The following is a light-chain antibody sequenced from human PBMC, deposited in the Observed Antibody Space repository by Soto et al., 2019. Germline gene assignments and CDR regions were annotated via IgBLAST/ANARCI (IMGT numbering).Light chain of an antibody. CDR2: EVS. CDR3: SSYAGSNNFV. Sequence: QSALTQPPSASGSPGQSVTIYCTGTSSDVGGYNYVSWYQQYSGTAPKLMIYEVSKRPSGVPDRFSGSKSGNTASLTVTGLQAEDEADYYCSSYAGSNNFVFGTATKLTVL. CDR1: SSDVGGYNY. V-gene: IGLV2-8*01. J-gene: IGLJ1*01.